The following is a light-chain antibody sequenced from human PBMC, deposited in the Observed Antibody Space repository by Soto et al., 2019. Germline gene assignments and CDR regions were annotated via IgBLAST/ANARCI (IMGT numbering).Light chain of an antibody. J-gene: IGKJ2*01. CDR2: LGS. CDR1: QSLLHSNGYNY. Sequence: DIVMTQSPLSLPVTPGEPASISCRSSQSLLHSNGYNYLDWYLQKPGQSPQLLISLGSNRASGVPARFSGSGSATDFTLNIARVEADDFGVYYCMQALQRPYTFGQGTKLEIK. CDR3: MQALQRPYT. V-gene: IGKV2-28*01.